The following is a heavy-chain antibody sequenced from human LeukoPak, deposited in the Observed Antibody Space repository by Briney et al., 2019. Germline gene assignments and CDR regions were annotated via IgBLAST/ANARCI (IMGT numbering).Heavy chain of an antibody. CDR1: GFTFSSYS. D-gene: IGHD1-14*01. CDR3: ARAEDKWNFDY. V-gene: IGHV3-21*01. CDR2: ISSSSSYI. J-gene: IGHJ4*02. Sequence: GGSLRLSCAASGFTFSSYSMNWVRQAPGKGLEWVSSISSSSSYIYCADSVKGRFTISRDNAKNSLYLQMNSLRAEDTAVYYCARAEDKWNFDYWGRGTLVTVSS.